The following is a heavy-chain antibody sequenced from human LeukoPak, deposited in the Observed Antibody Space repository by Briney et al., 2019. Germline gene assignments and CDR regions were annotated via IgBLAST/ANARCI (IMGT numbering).Heavy chain of an antibody. CDR1: GFTFSSYE. D-gene: IGHD6-13*01. V-gene: IGHV3-48*03. J-gene: IGHJ4*02. CDR2: ISSSGSTI. CDR3: ARDYGRSGRIDSSFGY. Sequence: GGSLRLSCAASGFTFSSYEMNWVRQAPGKGLEWVSYISSSGSTIYYADSVKGRFTISRDNGKNSLYLQMNSLRAEDTAVYCCARDYGRSGRIDSSFGYWGQGTLVTVSS.